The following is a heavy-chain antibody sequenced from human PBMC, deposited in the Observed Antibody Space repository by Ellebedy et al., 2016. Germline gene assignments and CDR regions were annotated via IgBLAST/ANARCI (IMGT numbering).Heavy chain of an antibody. D-gene: IGHD3-10*01. CDR2: ITGDTTTT. Sequence: GESLKISCAASGFTFRNYWMNWVRQAAGEGLEWVSAITGDTTTTYYADSVKGRFTISRDNSKNRLYLQMSSLKVEDTATYYCANVGGSGTYYNGYWGQGTLVTVSS. J-gene: IGHJ4*02. CDR3: ANVGGSGTYYNGY. CDR1: GFTFRNYW. V-gene: IGHV3-23*01.